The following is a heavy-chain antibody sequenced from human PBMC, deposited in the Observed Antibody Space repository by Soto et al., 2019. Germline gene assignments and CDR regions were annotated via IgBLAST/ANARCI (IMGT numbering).Heavy chain of an antibody. CDR2: ISSSGSTI. CDR1: GFTFSDYY. D-gene: IGHD2-15*01. J-gene: IGHJ6*02. V-gene: IGHV3-11*01. CDR3: ARDVVVAALARYYYYGMDV. Sequence: QVQLVESGGGLVKPRGSLRLSCAASGFTFSDYYMSWIRQAPGKGLEWVSYISSSGSTIYYADSVKGRFTISRDNAKNSLYLQMNSLRAEDTAVYYCARDVVVAALARYYYYGMDVWGQGTTVTVSS.